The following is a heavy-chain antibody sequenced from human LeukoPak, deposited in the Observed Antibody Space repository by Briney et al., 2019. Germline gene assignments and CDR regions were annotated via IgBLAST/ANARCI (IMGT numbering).Heavy chain of an antibody. CDR1: GYTFTSYG. J-gene: IGHJ4*02. Sequence: ASVKVSCKASGYTFTSYGISWVRQAPGQRLEWMGWINAGNGNTKYSQKFQGRVTITRDTSASTAYMELSSLRSEDTAVYYCARIYSSGWYYLPDYFDYWGQGTLVTVSS. CDR3: ARIYSSGWYYLPDYFDY. D-gene: IGHD6-19*01. V-gene: IGHV1-3*01. CDR2: INAGNGNT.